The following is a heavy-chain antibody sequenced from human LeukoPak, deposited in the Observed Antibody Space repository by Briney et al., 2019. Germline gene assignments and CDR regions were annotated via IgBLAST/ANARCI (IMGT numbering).Heavy chain of an antibody. V-gene: IGHV1-18*01. CDR1: GYTFTNYG. Sequence: ASVKVSCKAAGYTFTNYGISWVRHAPGQRREWMGWIIAYNGNTNYAQTLQGRVTMTTETSTSTACMELRSVRSADTAVCYCARMGCYYDILAGYYPPPSYFAYSG. CDR3: ARMGCYYDILAGYYPPPSYFAY. D-gene: IGHD3-9*01. CDR2: IIAYNGNT. J-gene: IGHJ4*01.